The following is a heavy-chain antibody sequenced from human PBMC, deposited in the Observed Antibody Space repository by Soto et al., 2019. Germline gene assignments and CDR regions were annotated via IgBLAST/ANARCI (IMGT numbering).Heavy chain of an antibody. CDR1: GGSFSGYY. CDR2: INHSGST. Sequence: SETLSLTCAVYGGSFSGYYWSWIRQPPGKGLEWIGEINHSGSTNYNPSLKSRVTISVDTSKNQFSLKLSSVTAADTAVFYCARSMIVLWDYYYYYGMDVWGQGTTVTVSS. D-gene: IGHD3-22*01. V-gene: IGHV4-34*01. J-gene: IGHJ6*02. CDR3: ARSMIVLWDYYYYYGMDV.